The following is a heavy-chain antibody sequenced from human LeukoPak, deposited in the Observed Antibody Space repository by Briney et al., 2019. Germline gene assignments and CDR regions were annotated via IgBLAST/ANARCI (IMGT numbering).Heavy chain of an antibody. CDR2: IFHSGNT. D-gene: IGHD1-26*01. J-gene: IGHJ4*02. CDR1: GYSINSGHY. V-gene: IGHV4-38-2*02. Sequence: SETLSLTCTVSGYSINSGHYWGWIRQPPGKGLEWIGSIFHSGNTYSNPSLKSRVTISVDTSKNQFSLKLTSVTAADTAVYYCARELHSGSYYFDYWGQGTLVIVSS. CDR3: ARELHSGSYYFDY.